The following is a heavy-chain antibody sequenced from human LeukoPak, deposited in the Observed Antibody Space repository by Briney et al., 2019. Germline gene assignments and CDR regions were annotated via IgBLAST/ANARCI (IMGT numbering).Heavy chain of an antibody. CDR1: GGSFSGYY. J-gene: IGHJ4*02. CDR2: INHSGST. D-gene: IGHD1-14*01. V-gene: IGHV4-34*01. CDR3: ARGRGRRGYYFDY. Sequence: SETLSLTCAVYGGSFSGYYWSWIRQPPGKGLEWIGEINHSGSTNYNPSLKSRVTISVDTSKNQFSLKLSSVTAADTAVYYCARGRGRRGYYFDYRGQGTLVTVSS.